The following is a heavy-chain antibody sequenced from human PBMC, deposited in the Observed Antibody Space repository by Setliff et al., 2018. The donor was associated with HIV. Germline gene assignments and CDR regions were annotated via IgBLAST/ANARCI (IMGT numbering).Heavy chain of an antibody. CDR2: MHPHSGNT. CDR1: GGTFSSYA. CDR3: ASYYGSGAHYPYYYYMDV. J-gene: IGHJ6*03. D-gene: IGHD3-10*01. V-gene: IGHV1-8*01. Sequence: ASVKVSCKTSGGTFSSYAINWVRQAPGQGLEWMGWMHPHSGNTDYTQKFQGRVTMTRNTSISTAYMELSSLRSEDTAVYYCASYYGSGAHYPYYYYMDVWGKGTTVTVSS.